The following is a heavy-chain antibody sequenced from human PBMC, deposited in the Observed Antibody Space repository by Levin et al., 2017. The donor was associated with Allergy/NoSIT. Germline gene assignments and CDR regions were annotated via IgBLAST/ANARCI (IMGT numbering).Heavy chain of an antibody. Sequence: SQTLSLTCTVSGDSISSYYWSWIRQPPGRGLEWIGYIHYDGNTNYNPSLKSRITISLDTSKNEFSLKLRSVTAADTAVSYCAREYGGDWYFDLWGRGTLVTVSS. J-gene: IGHJ2*01. D-gene: IGHD2-21*01. V-gene: IGHV4-59*01. CDR2: IHYDGNT. CDR1: GDSISSYY. CDR3: AREYGGDWYFDL.